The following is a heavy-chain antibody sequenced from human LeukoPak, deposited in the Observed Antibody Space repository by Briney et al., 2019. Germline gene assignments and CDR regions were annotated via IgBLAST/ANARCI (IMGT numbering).Heavy chain of an antibody. V-gene: IGHV3-23*01. D-gene: IGHD6-19*01. CDR1: GYTFSSYG. CDR2: ISSSGGGT. J-gene: IGHJ3*02. CDR3: AKVMSTVAVMGAFNI. Sequence: GGSLRLSCATSGYTFSSYGMSWVRQAPGKGLEWVSAISSSGGGTYYADSVKGRFTISRDNSKNTLYLQMNGLRAEDTAVYYCAKVMSTVAVMGAFNIWGQGTMVTVSS.